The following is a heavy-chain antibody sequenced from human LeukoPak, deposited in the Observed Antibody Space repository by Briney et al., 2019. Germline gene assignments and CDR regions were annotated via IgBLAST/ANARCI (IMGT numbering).Heavy chain of an antibody. CDR1: GYTFTSYA. CDR3: ARDRSPAGSYYYYGMDV. D-gene: IGHD5-12*01. V-gene: IGHV7-4-1*02. Sequence: ASVKVSCKASGYTFTSYAMNWVRQAPGEALEWMGWINPNTGNPTYAQGFTGRFVFSLDTSVSTAYLQISSLKAEDTAVYYCARDRSPAGSYYYYGMDVWGQGTTVTVSS. J-gene: IGHJ6*02. CDR2: INPNTGNP.